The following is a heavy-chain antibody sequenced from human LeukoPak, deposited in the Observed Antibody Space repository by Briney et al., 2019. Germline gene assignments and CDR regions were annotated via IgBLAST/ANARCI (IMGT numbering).Heavy chain of an antibody. CDR1: GIPFKRYG. V-gene: IGHV3-30*02. CDR3: ARDAGGRTQREGWFDP. CDR2: IRFNGSNK. Sequence: GSLEPSCAAAGIPFKRYGMHWVRQASGKGLEGGAFIRFNGSNKYYADSVKGRFTISRDNTRNSLYLQMNSLRVEDTAVYYCARDAGGRTQREGWFDPWGQGTLVTVSS. D-gene: IGHD1-26*01. J-gene: IGHJ5*02.